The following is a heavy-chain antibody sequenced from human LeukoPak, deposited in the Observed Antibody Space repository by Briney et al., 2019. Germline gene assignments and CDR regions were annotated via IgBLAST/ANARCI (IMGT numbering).Heavy chain of an antibody. D-gene: IGHD3-22*01. CDR1: GGSISSGGYS. CDR2: IYYSGST. J-gene: IGHJ4*02. Sequence: PSETLSLTCAVSGGSISSGGYSWSWIRQHPGKGLEWIGYIYYSGSTYYNPSLKSRVTISVDTSKNQFSLKLSSVTAADTAVYYCARGVITMMSPGYYFDYWGQGTLVTVSS. CDR3: ARGVITMMSPGYYFDY. V-gene: IGHV4-31*11.